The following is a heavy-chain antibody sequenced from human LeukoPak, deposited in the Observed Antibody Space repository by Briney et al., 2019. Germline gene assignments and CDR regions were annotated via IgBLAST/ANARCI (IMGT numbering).Heavy chain of an antibody. CDR3: ARERDGYKNAFDI. D-gene: IGHD5-24*01. Sequence: SETLSLTCAVYGGSFSGYYWSWIRQPPGKGLEWIGEINHSGSTNYNPSLKSRVTISVDTSKNQFSLKLSSVTAADTAVYYCARERDGYKNAFDIWGQGTMVTVSS. V-gene: IGHV4-34*01. CDR1: GGSFSGYY. J-gene: IGHJ3*02. CDR2: INHSGST.